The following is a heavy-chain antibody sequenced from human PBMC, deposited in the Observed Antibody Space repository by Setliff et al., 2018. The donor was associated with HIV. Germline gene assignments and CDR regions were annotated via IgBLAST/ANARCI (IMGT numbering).Heavy chain of an antibody. CDR2: INPYDGRT. J-gene: IGHJ4*02. V-gene: IGHV1-46*01. Sequence: ASVKVSCKASGYTFTYYYIQWVRQAPGQGLEWMGKINPYDGRTTYPQKFRDRVTMTRDTSTSTVYMELSNLRSEGTAMYYCARGSCSGCYLSDYWGLGTLVTVSS. CDR1: GYTFTYYY. D-gene: IGHD6-19*01. CDR3: ARGSCSGCYLSDY.